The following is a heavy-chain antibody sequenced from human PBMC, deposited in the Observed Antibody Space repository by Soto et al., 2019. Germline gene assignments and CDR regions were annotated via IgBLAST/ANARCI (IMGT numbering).Heavy chain of an antibody. V-gene: IGHV1-18*01. CDR2: ISAHTGIT. D-gene: IGHD3-16*01. CDR1: GYTFSIYG. CDR3: AIVPGRLGNSYGMDV. Sequence: QVQLMQSGAEVKKPGASVKVSCKASGYTFSIYGITWVRQAPGQGLEWMGWISAHTGITNYAQEFQGRVTMTTDTSTSTASMELRSLKSDDTAVYYCAIVPGRLGNSYGMDVWGQGTTVTVSS. J-gene: IGHJ6*02.